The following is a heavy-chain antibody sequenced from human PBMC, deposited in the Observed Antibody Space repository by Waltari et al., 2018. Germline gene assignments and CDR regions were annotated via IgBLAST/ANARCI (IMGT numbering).Heavy chain of an antibody. CDR1: GFTFNKYW. V-gene: IGHV3-74*01. CDR2: INSDGSDT. Sequence: EEQLVESGGGLIQPGESLRVSCAVSGFTFNKYWMNWVRQSPGKGLVWVARINSDGSDTSYADFVKGRFTISRDNAKNTLYLQMNSLRAEDTAVYYCAKGGYEIDYWGQGTLVIVSS. CDR3: AKGGYEIDY. J-gene: IGHJ4*02. D-gene: IGHD5-12*01.